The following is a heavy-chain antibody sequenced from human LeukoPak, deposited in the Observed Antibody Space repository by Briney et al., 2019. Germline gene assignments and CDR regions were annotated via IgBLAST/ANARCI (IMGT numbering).Heavy chain of an antibody. D-gene: IGHD5-18*01. CDR1: GFSLSTSGMY. V-gene: IGHV2-70*11. J-gene: IGHJ4*02. Sequence: SGPTLVNPTRTLTLTCTCSGFSLSTSGMYVSWIRQPPGKALEWLARIDWDDAKYYSTSLKTRLTISKDTSKNKVVLTMTNMDPVDTATYYCARENNYGYDYWGQGTLVTVSS. CDR2: IDWDDAK. CDR3: ARENNYGYDY.